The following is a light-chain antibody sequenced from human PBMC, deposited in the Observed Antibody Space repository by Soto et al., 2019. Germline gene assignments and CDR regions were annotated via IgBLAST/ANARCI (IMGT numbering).Light chain of an antibody. CDR1: SSNIGAGYD. Sequence: QPVLTQPPSVSEAPGQRVTISCPGSSSNIGAGYDVHWYQQLPGTAPKLLIYGNSNRPSGVPDRFSGSKSGTSASLAITGLQAEDEADYYCQSYDSSLSGHVVFGGGTKVTVL. CDR3: QSYDSSLSGHVV. CDR2: GNS. J-gene: IGLJ2*01. V-gene: IGLV1-40*01.